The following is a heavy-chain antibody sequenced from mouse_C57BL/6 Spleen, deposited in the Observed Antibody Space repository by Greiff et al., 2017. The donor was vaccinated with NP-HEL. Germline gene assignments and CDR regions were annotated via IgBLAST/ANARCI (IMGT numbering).Heavy chain of an antibody. CDR2: ISSGSSTI. J-gene: IGHJ4*01. CDR1: GFTFSDYG. V-gene: IGHV5-17*01. CDR3: ASDDSRYAMDY. Sequence: EVQEVESGGGLVKPGGSLKLSCAASGFTFSDYGMHWVRQAPEKGLEWVAYISSGSSTIYYADTVKGRFTIYRDNAKNTLFLQMTSLRSEDTAMYYCASDDSRYAMDYWGQGTSVTVSS. D-gene: IGHD1-1*01.